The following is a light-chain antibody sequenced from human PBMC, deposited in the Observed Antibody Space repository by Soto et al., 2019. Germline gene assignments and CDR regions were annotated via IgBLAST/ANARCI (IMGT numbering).Light chain of an antibody. CDR2: GAS. J-gene: IGKJ2*01. V-gene: IGKV3-20*01. Sequence: EIVLTQSPGTLSLSPGERATLSCRASQSVSSSYLAWYQQKPGQAPRLLIYGASSRATGIPDRFSGSGSGTDFTLTISRLEPEDFAVYYCQQYNNWNTFGQGTKLEIK. CDR1: QSVSSSY. CDR3: QQYNNWNT.